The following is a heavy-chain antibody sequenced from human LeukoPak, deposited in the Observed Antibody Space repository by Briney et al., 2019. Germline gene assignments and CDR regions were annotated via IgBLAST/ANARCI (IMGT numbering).Heavy chain of an antibody. CDR1: GFTFSSYA. V-gene: IGHV3-23*01. Sequence: PGGSLRLSCAASGFTFSSYAMSWVRQAPGKGLEWVSAISGSGGSTYYADSVKGRFTISRDNSKNTLYPQMNSLRAEDTAVYYCAKVKAHYYGSGPVDYWGQGTLVTVSS. CDR2: ISGSGGST. J-gene: IGHJ4*02. CDR3: AKVKAHYYGSGPVDY. D-gene: IGHD3-10*01.